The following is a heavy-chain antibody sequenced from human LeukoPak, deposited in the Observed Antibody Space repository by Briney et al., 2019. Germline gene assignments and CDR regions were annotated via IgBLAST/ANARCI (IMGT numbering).Heavy chain of an antibody. V-gene: IGHV3-48*03. CDR1: GFTFSSYE. D-gene: IGHD2-15*01. J-gene: IGHJ4*02. CDR3: AKDLRPYCSGGSCFSPFDY. Sequence: GGSLRLSCAASGFTFSSYEMNWVRQAPGKGLEWVSYISSSGSTIYYADSVKGRFTISRDNAKNSLYLQMNSLRPEDTALYYCAKDLRPYCSGGSCFSPFDYWGQGTLVTVSS. CDR2: ISSSGSTI.